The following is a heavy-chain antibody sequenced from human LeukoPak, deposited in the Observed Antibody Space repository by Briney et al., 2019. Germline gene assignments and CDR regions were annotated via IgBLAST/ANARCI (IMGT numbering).Heavy chain of an antibody. J-gene: IGHJ5*02. V-gene: IGHV4-59*01. Sequence: SETLSLTCTVSGGSISSYYWSWIRQPPGKGLEWIGYIYYSGSTNYNPSLKSRVTISVDTSKNQFSLKLSSVTAADTAVYYCARAAYCGGDCFYWFDPWGQGTLVTVSS. CDR1: GGSISSYY. CDR2: IYYSGST. CDR3: ARAAYCGGDCFYWFDP. D-gene: IGHD2-21*02.